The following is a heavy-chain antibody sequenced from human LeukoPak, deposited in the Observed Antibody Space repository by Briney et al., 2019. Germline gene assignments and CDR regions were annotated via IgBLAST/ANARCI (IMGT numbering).Heavy chain of an antibody. CDR3: ARQPHDGYNLRLDY. D-gene: IGHD5-24*01. Sequence: SETLSLTCSVSGGSISGYYWSWIRQPPGKGLECIGYIYDSGSRNYNHSSKSRVTISVDTSKNQFSLKLTSVTAADTAVYYCARQPHDGYNLRLDYWDQGTLVTVSS. CDR2: IYDSGSR. J-gene: IGHJ4*02. CDR1: GGSISGYY. V-gene: IGHV4-59*08.